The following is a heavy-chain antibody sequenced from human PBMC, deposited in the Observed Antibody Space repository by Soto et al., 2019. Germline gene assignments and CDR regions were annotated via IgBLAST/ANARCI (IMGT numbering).Heavy chain of an antibody. D-gene: IGHD6-13*01. CDR1: GDSVSSNSAA. V-gene: IGHV6-1*01. Sequence: SQTLSLTCAISGDSVSSNSAAWNWIRQSPSRGLEWLGRTYYRSKWYNDYAASVKSRITINPDTSKNQFSLQLNSVTPEDTAVYYCARVPPGYSSSWYAFDIWGQGTMVTVSS. CDR3: ARVPPGYSSSWYAFDI. J-gene: IGHJ3*02. CDR2: TYYRSKWYN.